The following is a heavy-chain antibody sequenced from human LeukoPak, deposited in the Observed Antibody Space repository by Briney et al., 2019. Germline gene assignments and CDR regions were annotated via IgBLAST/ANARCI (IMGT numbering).Heavy chain of an antibody. CDR1: GFIFSDYT. J-gene: IGHJ3*02. V-gene: IGHV3-23*01. CDR2: ISGGGGNT. D-gene: IGHD1-26*01. Sequence: PGRSLRLSCAASGFIFSDYTMTWVRQAPGKGLEWVSAISGGGGNTYYADSVKGRFTISRDNSKNTLYLQMNSLRAEDTAVYYCGKNRYSGSLSPFDIWGQGTMVTVSS. CDR3: GKNRYSGSLSPFDI.